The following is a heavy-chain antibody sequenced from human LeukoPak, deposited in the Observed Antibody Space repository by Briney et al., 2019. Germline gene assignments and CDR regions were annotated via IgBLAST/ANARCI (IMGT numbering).Heavy chain of an antibody. D-gene: IGHD3-9*01. CDR2: IKSKPDGGTT. Sequence: GGSLRLSCAASGFAFNYAWVSWVRQAPGKGLEWIGRIKSKPDGGTTDYAAPVKGRFTISRDDSKNTLYLQMNSLRAEDTAVYYCANGEYYDILTGLPLFDYWGQGTLVTVSS. CDR1: GFAFNYAW. CDR3: ANGEYYDILTGLPLFDY. V-gene: IGHV3-15*01. J-gene: IGHJ4*02.